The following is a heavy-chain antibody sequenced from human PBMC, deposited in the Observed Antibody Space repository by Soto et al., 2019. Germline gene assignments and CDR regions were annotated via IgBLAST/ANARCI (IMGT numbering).Heavy chain of an antibody. CDR2: ISSSGSTI. CDR3: ARATPYYYYGMDV. CDR1: GFTFSSYE. Sequence: GGSLRLSCAASGFTFSSYEMNWVRQAPGRGLEWVSYISSSGSTIYYADSVKGRFTISRDNAKNSLYLQMNSLRAEDTAVYYCARATPYYYYGMDVWGQGTTVTVSS. J-gene: IGHJ6*02. V-gene: IGHV3-48*03.